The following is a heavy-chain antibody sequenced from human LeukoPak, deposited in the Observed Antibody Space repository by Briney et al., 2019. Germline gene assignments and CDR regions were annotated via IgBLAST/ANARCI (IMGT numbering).Heavy chain of an antibody. CDR2: IIPILGIA. CDR1: GGTFSSYA. CDR3: ARDRGYSYGLHFDY. D-gene: IGHD5-18*01. J-gene: IGHJ4*02. V-gene: IGHV1-69*04. Sequence: ASVKVSCKASGGTFSSYAISWVRQAPGQGLEWMGRIIPILGIANYAQKFQGRVTITADKSTSTAYMELSSLRSEDTAVYYCARDRGYSYGLHFDYWGQGTLVTVSS.